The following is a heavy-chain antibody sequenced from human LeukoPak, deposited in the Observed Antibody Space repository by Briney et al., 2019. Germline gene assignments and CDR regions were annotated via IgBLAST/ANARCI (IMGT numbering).Heavy chain of an antibody. J-gene: IGHJ4*02. D-gene: IGHD3-3*01. Sequence: GASVKVSCKASGYTFTGYYMHWVRQAPGQGLEWMGWINPNSGGTNYAQKFQGRVTMTRDTSISTAYMELSRLRSDDTAVYYCARVAPKSKNYDFWSGYYMDYWGQGTLVTVSS. CDR3: ARVAPKSKNYDFWSGYYMDY. CDR2: INPNSGGT. CDR1: GYTFTGYY. V-gene: IGHV1-2*02.